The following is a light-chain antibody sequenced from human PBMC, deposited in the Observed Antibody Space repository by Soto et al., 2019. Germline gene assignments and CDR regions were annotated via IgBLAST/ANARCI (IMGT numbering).Light chain of an antibody. Sequence: DIQMTQSPSTLSASVGDRVTITCRASQSISSWLAWYQQKPGKAPKLLIYDASTLESGVPSSFSGSGSGTEFTLTSSSLQPDDFATYYCQQYNSYSWTFGQGTKVEIK. CDR3: QQYNSYSWT. CDR1: QSISSW. CDR2: DAS. J-gene: IGKJ1*01. V-gene: IGKV1-5*01.